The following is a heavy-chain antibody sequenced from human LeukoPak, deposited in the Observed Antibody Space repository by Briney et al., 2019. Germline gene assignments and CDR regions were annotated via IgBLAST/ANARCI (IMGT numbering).Heavy chain of an antibody. CDR1: GFTFSSYSMN. CDR2: IYYSGST. CDR3: ANMYSYYFDY. D-gene: IGHD2-21*01. J-gene: IGHJ4*02. Sequence: GSLRLSCAASGFTFSSYSMNWVRQAPGKGLEWIGSIYYSGSTYYNPSLKSRVTISVDTSKNQFSLKLSSVTAADTAVYYCANMYSYYFDYWGQGTLVTVSS. V-gene: IGHV4-59*05.